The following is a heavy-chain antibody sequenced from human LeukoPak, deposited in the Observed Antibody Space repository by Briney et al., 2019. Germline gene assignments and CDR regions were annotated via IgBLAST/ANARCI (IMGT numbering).Heavy chain of an antibody. CDR2: MNPVSANT. D-gene: IGHD5-18*01. J-gene: IGHJ4*02. Sequence: ASVKVSCKASGYTFTSYDINWVRQATGQGLEWMGWMNPVSANTGYAQKFQGRVTITRNTSISTAYMELSSLRSEDTAVYYCVRGGGYSYGALDYWGQGTPVTVSS. V-gene: IGHV1-8*03. CDR3: VRGGGYSYGALDY. CDR1: GYTFTSYD.